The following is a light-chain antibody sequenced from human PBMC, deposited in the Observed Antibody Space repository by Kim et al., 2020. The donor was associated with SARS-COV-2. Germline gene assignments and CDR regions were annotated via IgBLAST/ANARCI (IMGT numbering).Light chain of an antibody. CDR1: SGHSSYA. CDR2: LNSDGSH. CDR3: QTWDTGIRV. J-gene: IGLJ2*01. Sequence: QLVLTQSPSASASLGASVKLTCTLSSGHSSYAIAWHQQQPEKGPRYLMKLNSDGSHSKGDGIPDRFSGSSSGAERYLTFSSLQSEDEADYYCQTWDTGIRVFGGGTQLTVL. V-gene: IGLV4-69*01.